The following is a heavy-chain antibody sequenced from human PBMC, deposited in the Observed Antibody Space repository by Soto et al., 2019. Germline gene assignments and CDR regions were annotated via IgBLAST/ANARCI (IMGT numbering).Heavy chain of an antibody. CDR2: FWANGRTT. CDR1: GFTFKNYG. V-gene: IGHV3-33*01. Sequence: GGSLRLSCVASGFTFKNYGMHWVRQAPGKGLEWVADFWANGRTTYYADSVKGRFSISRDNVKNTLYLQMDSLRADDTAVYYCARDLSYGSLDFDYWARGTLVTVSS. J-gene: IGHJ4*02. CDR3: ARDLSYGSLDFDY. D-gene: IGHD5-18*01.